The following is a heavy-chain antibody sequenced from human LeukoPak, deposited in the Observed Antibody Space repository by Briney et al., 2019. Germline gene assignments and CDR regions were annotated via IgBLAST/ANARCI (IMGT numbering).Heavy chain of an antibody. CDR2: INHSGST. CDR3: ARALHGGSYFLDY. CDR1: GGSFSGYY. Sequence: SETLSLTCAVYGGSFSGYYWSWIRQPPGKGLEWIGEINHSGSTNYNPSLKSRVTISVDTSKNQSSLKLSSVTAADTAVYYCARALHGGSYFLDYWGQGTLVTVSS. D-gene: IGHD1-26*01. J-gene: IGHJ4*02. V-gene: IGHV4-34*01.